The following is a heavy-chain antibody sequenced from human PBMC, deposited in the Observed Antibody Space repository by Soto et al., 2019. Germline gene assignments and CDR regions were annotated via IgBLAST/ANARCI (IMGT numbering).Heavy chain of an antibody. CDR1: GYTFTGYY. D-gene: IGHD3-3*01. Sequence: ASVKVSCKASGYTFTGYYMHWVRQAPGQGLEWMGWINPNSGGTNYAQKFQGWVTMTRDTSISTAYMELSRLRSDDTAVYYCARDLESPIFGVVMNTFDPWGQGTLVTVSS. CDR3: ARDLESPIFGVVMNTFDP. CDR2: INPNSGGT. J-gene: IGHJ5*02. V-gene: IGHV1-2*04.